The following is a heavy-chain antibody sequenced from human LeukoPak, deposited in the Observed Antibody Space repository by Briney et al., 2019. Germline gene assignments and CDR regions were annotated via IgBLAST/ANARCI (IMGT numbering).Heavy chain of an antibody. CDR3: ARGRVLGRYYYYYYMDV. CDR2: INHSGST. CDR1: GGSFSVYY. D-gene: IGHD3-10*01. J-gene: IGHJ6*03. V-gene: IGHV4-34*01. Sequence: SETLSLTCAVYGGSFSVYYWSWIRQPPGKGLEWIGEINHSGSTNYNPSLKSRVTISVDTSKNQFSLKLSSVTAADTAVYYCARGRVLGRYYYYYYMDVWGKGTTVTVSS.